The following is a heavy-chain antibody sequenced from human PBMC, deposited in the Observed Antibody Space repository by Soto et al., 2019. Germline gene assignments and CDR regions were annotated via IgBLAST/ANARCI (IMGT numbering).Heavy chain of an antibody. J-gene: IGHJ4*02. V-gene: IGHV3-64*01. Sequence: GGSLRLSCAASGFTFSSYAMHWVRQAPGKGLEYVSAISSNGGSTYYANSVKGRFTISRDNSKNTLYLQMGSLRAEDMAVYYCARQWLDSYYFDYWGQGTLVSVSS. CDR3: ARQWLDSYYFDY. CDR2: ISSNGGST. CDR1: GFTFSSYA. D-gene: IGHD6-19*01.